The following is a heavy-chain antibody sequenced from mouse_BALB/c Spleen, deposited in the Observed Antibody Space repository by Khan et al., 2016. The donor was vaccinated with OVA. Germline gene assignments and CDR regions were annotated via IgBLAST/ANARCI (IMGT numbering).Heavy chain of an antibody. Sequence: VQLKESGGGLVQSGGSLKLSCAASGFTFSSYGMSWVRQTPDKRLELVATINSNGGSTYYPDSVKGRFTISRDNAKNTLYLQMSSLKSEDTAMYYCARMARTINWGQGTTLTVSS. CDR2: INSNGGST. V-gene: IGHV5-6-3*01. J-gene: IGHJ2*01. CDR3: ARMARTIN. CDR1: GFTFSSYG.